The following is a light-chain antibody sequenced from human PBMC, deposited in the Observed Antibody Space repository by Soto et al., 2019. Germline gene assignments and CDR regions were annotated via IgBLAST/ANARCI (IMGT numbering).Light chain of an antibody. Sequence: QSVLTQPPSAPGSPGQSVTISCTGTSSDIGASNFVSWYQQHPGKAPKLVIYEVTKRPSGVPDRFSGSKFGNTASLTVSGLQAEDEANYYCNSYTTLSNRVFGTGTKVTVL. CDR2: EVT. CDR1: SSDIGASNF. V-gene: IGLV2-8*01. J-gene: IGLJ1*01. CDR3: NSYTTLSNRV.